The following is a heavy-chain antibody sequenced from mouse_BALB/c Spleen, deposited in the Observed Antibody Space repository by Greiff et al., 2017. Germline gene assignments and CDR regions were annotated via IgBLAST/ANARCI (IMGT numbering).Heavy chain of an antibody. Sequence: VQRVESGPDLVAPSQSLSITCTVSGFSLTSYGVHWVRQPPGKGLEWLVVIWSDGSTTYNSALKSRLSISKDDSKSQVFLKMNSLRTDDTAMYYCARHEGLRRGAWFAYWGQGTLVTVSA. D-gene: IGHD2-4*01. J-gene: IGHJ3*01. CDR1: GFSLTSYG. V-gene: IGHV2-6-2*01. CDR2: IWSDGST. CDR3: ARHEGLRRGAWFAY.